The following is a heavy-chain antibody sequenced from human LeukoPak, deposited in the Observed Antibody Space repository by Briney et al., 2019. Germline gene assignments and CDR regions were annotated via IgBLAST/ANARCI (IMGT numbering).Heavy chain of an antibody. D-gene: IGHD5-12*01. Sequence: GGSLRLSCAASGFTFTTYTMNWVRQAPGKGLEWVSSISSSSIYIYYADSLEGRFTISRDNAKNSLYLQIDSLRADDTAVYYCAREDAGGYVDYWGQGTLVAVSS. CDR3: AREDAGGYVDY. CDR2: ISSSSIYI. J-gene: IGHJ4*02. V-gene: IGHV3-21*01. CDR1: GFTFTTYT.